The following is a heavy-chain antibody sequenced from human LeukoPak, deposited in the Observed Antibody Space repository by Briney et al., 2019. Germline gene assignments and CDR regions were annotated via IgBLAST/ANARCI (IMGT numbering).Heavy chain of an antibody. Sequence: GASVKVSCKASGCTFTSYGISWVRQAPGQGLEWMGWISAYNGNTNYAQKLQGRVTMTTDTSTSTAYMELRSLRSDDTAVYYCARDKSRAVATTRGDYWGQGTLVTVSS. CDR1: GCTFTSYG. V-gene: IGHV1-18*01. J-gene: IGHJ4*02. CDR2: ISAYNGNT. CDR3: ARDKSRAVATTRGDY. D-gene: IGHD6-19*01.